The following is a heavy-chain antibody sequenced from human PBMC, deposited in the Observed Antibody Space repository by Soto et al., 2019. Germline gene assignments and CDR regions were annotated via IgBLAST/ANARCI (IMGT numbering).Heavy chain of an antibody. CDR3: ARPYCSGGSCEFDY. V-gene: IGHV3-30-3*01. J-gene: IGHJ4*02. Sequence: QVQLVESGGGVVQPGRSLRLSCAASGFTFSSYAMHRVRQAPGKGLEWVAVISYDGSNKYYADSVKGRFTISRDNSKNTLYLQMNSLRAEDTAVYYCARPYCSGGSCEFDYWGQGTLVTVSS. CDR1: GFTFSSYA. CDR2: ISYDGSNK. D-gene: IGHD2-15*01.